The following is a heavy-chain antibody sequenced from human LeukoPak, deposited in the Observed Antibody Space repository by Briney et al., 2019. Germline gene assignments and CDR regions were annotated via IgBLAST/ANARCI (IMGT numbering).Heavy chain of an antibody. Sequence: GGSLRLSCAASGFTFSSYWMSWVRQAPGKGLEWVANIKQDGSEKYYVDSVKGRFTISRDNSKNTLYLQMNSLRAEDTAVYYCARQLPPPNWFDPWGQGTLVTVSS. CDR1: GFTFSSYW. CDR2: IKQDGSEK. V-gene: IGHV3-7*01. D-gene: IGHD2-2*01. CDR3: ARQLPPPNWFDP. J-gene: IGHJ5*02.